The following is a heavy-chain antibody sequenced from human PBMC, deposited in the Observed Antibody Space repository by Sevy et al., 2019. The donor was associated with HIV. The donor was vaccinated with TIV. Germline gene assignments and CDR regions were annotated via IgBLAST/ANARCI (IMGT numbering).Heavy chain of an antibody. CDR2: ISNDGSSQ. J-gene: IGHJ6*02. D-gene: IGHD6-19*01. Sequence: GGSLRLSCAASGLTFSKYGIHWVRQAPGKGLEWVAFISNDGSSQYYADSVKGRFTISRDNSKNMLYLQMNSLRAEDTAVYYCAKRQQWLVHPYYYYGMDVWGQGTTVTVSS. CDR1: GLTFSKYG. CDR3: AKRQQWLVHPYYYYGMDV. V-gene: IGHV3-30*18.